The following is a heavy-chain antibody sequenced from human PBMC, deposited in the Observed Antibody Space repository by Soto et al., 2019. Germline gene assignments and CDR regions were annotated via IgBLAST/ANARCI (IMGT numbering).Heavy chain of an antibody. CDR1: GFTFSSYW. CDR3: ARDFSSGIAAAGN. V-gene: IGHV3-7*01. Sequence: GGSLRLSCAASGFTFSSYWMSWVRQAPGKGLEWVANIKQDGSEKYYVDSVKGRFTISRDNAKNSLYLQMNSLRAEDTAVYYCARDFSSGIAAAGNWGQGTLVTVSS. J-gene: IGHJ4*02. CDR2: IKQDGSEK. D-gene: IGHD6-13*01.